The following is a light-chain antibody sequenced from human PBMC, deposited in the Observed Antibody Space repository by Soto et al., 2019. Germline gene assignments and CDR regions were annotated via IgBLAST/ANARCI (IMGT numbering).Light chain of an antibody. CDR1: SSDVGGYNF. Sequence: QSALTQPASVSGSPGQSITISCTGTSSDVGGYNFVSWYQQHPGKAPKLIIYDVTYRPSGVSNRFSGSKSGNTASLTISGLQAEDEADYYCSSYTSYSTYVFGTGTKLTVL. CDR2: DVT. J-gene: IGLJ1*01. V-gene: IGLV2-14*03. CDR3: SSYTSYSTYV.